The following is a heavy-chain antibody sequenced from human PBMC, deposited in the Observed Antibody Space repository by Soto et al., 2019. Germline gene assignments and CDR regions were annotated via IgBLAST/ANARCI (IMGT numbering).Heavy chain of an antibody. CDR2: IIPIFGTA. V-gene: IGHV1-69*13. D-gene: IGHD4-17*01. CDR3: ARDGSGMTTVTSNYYHYYGMDV. CDR1: GGTFSSYA. Sequence: GASVKVSCKASGGTFSSYAISWVRQAPGQGLEWMGGIIPIFGTANYAQKFQGRVTITADESTSTAYMELSSLRSEDTAVYYCARDGSGMTTVTSNYYHYYGMDVWGQGTTVTVS. J-gene: IGHJ6*02.